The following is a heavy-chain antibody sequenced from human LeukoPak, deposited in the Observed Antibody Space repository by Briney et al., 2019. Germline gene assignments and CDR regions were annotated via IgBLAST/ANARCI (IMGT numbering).Heavy chain of an antibody. Sequence: GGSLRLSCAASGFTFNSYAMSWVRQAPGKGLEWVSAISGSGGSTYYADSVKGRFTISRDNSKNTLYLQMNSLRAEDTAVYYCAKAKDVRFGELWDPWGQGTLVTVSS. CDR2: ISGSGGST. J-gene: IGHJ5*02. CDR3: AKAKDVRFGELWDP. CDR1: GFTFNSYA. V-gene: IGHV3-23*01. D-gene: IGHD3-10*01.